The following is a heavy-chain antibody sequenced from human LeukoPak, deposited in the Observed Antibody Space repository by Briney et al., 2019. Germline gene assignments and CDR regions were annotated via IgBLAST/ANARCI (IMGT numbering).Heavy chain of an antibody. CDR2: IKQDGSEK. D-gene: IGHD3-3*01. V-gene: IGHV3-7*01. Sequence: GSLRLSCAASGFTFSSYWMSWVRQAPGKGLEWVANIKQDGSEKYYVDSVKGRFTISRDNAKNSLYLQMNSLRAEDTAVYYCARDPTYYDFWSGYANYGMDVWGQGTTVTASS. CDR1: GFTFSSYW. CDR3: ARDPTYYDFWSGYANYGMDV. J-gene: IGHJ6*02.